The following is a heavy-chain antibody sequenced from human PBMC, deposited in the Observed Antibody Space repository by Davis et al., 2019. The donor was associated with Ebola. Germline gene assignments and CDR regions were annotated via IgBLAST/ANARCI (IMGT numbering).Heavy chain of an antibody. CDR2: IKQDGSEK. CDR1: GFTFSSYW. Sequence: PGGSLRLSCAASGFTFSSYWMSWVRQAPGKGLEWVANIKQDGSEKYYVDSVKGRFTISRDNAKNSLYLQMNSLRDEDTAVYYCARAGFDYYYYYMDVWGKGTTVTVSS. J-gene: IGHJ6*03. D-gene: IGHD3-9*01. CDR3: ARAGFDYYYYYMDV. V-gene: IGHV3-7*01.